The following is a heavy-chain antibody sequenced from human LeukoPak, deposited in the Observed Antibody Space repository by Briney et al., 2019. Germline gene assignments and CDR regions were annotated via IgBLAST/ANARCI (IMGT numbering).Heavy chain of an antibody. D-gene: IGHD2-15*01. CDR1: GFTFSSYE. V-gene: IGHV3-48*03. CDR2: ISSSGSTI. J-gene: IGHJ4*02. Sequence: GGSLRLSCAASGFTFSSYEMNWVRQAPGKGLEWVSYISSSGSTIYYADSVKGRFTISRDNAKNSLYLQMNSLRAEDTAVYYCARVGRDSQHLDYWGPGTLVTVSS. CDR3: ARVGRDSQHLDY.